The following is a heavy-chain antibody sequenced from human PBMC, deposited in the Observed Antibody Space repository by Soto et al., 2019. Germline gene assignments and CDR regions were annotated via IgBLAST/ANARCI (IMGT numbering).Heavy chain of an antibody. Sequence: QVQLVQSGAEAKKPGSSVKVSCKASGGTFSSYAISWVRQAPGHGLEWMGGIIPIFGTANYAQKFKCRVTITADESTSTAYMELRSLRSEDTAVYYCAVLHTAMVTEKHRNDYWGQGTLLTVSS. CDR1: GGTFSSYA. CDR2: IIPIFGTA. V-gene: IGHV1-69*12. D-gene: IGHD5-18*01. J-gene: IGHJ4*02. CDR3: AVLHTAMVTEKHRNDY.